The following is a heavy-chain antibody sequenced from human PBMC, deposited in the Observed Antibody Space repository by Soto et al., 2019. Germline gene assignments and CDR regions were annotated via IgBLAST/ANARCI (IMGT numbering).Heavy chain of an antibody. Sequence: ASVKVSCMASGYTSTSPGINRVRPAPGQGLEWMGWISAYNGNTNYAQKLQGRVTMTTDTSTSTAYMELRSLRSDDTAVYYCVRRVPYTGGDAFDIWGQGTMVTVSS. CDR1: GYTSTSPG. D-gene: IGHD1-1*01. CDR3: VRRVPYTGGDAFDI. CDR2: ISAYNGNT. J-gene: IGHJ3*02. V-gene: IGHV1-18*01.